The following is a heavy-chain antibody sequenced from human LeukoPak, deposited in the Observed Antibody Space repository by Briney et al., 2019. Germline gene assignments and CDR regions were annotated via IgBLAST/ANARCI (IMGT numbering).Heavy chain of an antibody. J-gene: IGHJ3*02. D-gene: IGHD3-3*02. CDR1: GGSISTSNYY. V-gene: IGHV4-39*07. CDR2: INHSGST. Sequence: SETLSLTCTVSGGSISTSNYYWGWIRQPPGKGLEWIGEINHSGSTNYNPSLKSRVTISVDTSKNQFSLKLSSVTAADTAVYYCARGAILPSYAFDIWGQGTMVTVSS. CDR3: ARGAILPSYAFDI.